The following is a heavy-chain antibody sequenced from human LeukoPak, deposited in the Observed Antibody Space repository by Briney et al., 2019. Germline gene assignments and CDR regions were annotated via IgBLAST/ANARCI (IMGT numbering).Heavy chain of an antibody. Sequence: GGSLRLSCAASAFTFSDYYMSWIRQAPGKGLEWVSYISDSGSTIYYADSVKGRFTISRDNAKNSLYLQMNSLRAEDTAVYYCARDRLGDYDSSGYYDNWGQGTLVTVSS. CDR3: ARDRLGDYDSSGYYDN. J-gene: IGHJ4*02. V-gene: IGHV3-11*01. D-gene: IGHD3-22*01. CDR1: AFTFSDYY. CDR2: ISDSGSTI.